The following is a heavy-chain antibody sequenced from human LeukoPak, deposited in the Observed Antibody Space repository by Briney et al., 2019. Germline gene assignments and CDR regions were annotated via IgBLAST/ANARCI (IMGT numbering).Heavy chain of an antibody. Sequence: SVKVSCKASGGTFISYAISWVRQAPGQGLEWMGGIIPIFGTANYAQKFQGRVTITADESMSTAYMELSSLRSEDTAVYYCARDYYDSSGYTGFDYWGQGTLVTVSS. V-gene: IGHV1-69*13. CDR2: IIPIFGTA. CDR3: ARDYYDSSGYTGFDY. J-gene: IGHJ4*02. D-gene: IGHD3-22*01. CDR1: GGTFISYA.